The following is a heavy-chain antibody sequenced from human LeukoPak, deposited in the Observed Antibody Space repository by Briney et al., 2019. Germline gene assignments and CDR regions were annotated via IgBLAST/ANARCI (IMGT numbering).Heavy chain of an antibody. D-gene: IGHD2-2*01. CDR2: IRSKAYGGTT. CDR1: GFTFGDYA. Sequence: GRSLRLSCTASGFTFGDYAMSWVRQAPGKGLEWVGFIRSKAYGGTTEYAASVKGRFTISRDDSKSIAYLLMNSLKTEDTAVYYCMVDCSSTSCYDYWGQGTLVTVSS. J-gene: IGHJ4*02. V-gene: IGHV3-49*04. CDR3: MVDCSSTSCYDY.